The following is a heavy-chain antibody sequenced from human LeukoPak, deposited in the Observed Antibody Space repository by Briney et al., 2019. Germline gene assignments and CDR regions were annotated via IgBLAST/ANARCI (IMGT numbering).Heavy chain of an antibody. V-gene: IGHV4-34*01. J-gene: IGHJ5*02. CDR2: INHSGST. CDR3: ARHRKSGWFDP. D-gene: IGHD1-14*01. CDR1: GGSLSGYY. Sequence: PSETPSLTCAVYGGSLSGYYWSWIRHPPGKGLEWIGEINHSGSTNYNTSLKSRVTISVDTSKNQFSLKVSSVTAAVTVVYCWARHRKSGWFDPWGQGTLVTVSS.